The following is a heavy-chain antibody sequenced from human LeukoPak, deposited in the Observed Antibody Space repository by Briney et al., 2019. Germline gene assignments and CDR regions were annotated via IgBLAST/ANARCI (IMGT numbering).Heavy chain of an antibody. Sequence: ASVKVSCKASGYTFTGYYMHWVRQAPGQGLEWMGWINPNSGGTNYAQKFQGRVTMTRDTSISTAYIELSRLRSDDTAAYYCARERVASIGTTVFDYWGQGTLVTVS. J-gene: IGHJ4*02. CDR3: ARERVASIGTTVFDY. V-gene: IGHV1-2*02. CDR1: GYTFTGYY. D-gene: IGHD4-17*01. CDR2: INPNSGGT.